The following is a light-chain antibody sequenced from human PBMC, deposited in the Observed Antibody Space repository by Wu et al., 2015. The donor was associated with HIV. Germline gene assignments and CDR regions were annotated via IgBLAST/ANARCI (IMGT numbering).Light chain of an antibody. CDR3: QEYNSYSRM. Sequence: DIQMTQSPSTLSASVGDRVTITCRASQSIDNLLAWYQQKPGRAPKLLIYKASSLESGVPTRFSGGGSATEFTLTISSLQPDDFATYYCQEYNSYSRMFGQGTKVEIK. J-gene: IGKJ1*01. V-gene: IGKV1-5*03. CDR1: QSIDNL. CDR2: KAS.